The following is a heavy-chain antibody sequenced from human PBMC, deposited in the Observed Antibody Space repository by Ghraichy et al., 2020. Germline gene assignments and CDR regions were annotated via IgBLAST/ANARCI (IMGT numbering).Heavy chain of an antibody. D-gene: IGHD3-3*01. CDR1: GFTFSSYW. J-gene: IGHJ6*02. Sequence: GGSLRLSCAASGFTFSSYWMSWVRQAPGKGLEWVANIKQDGSETYYVDSVKGRFTISRDNAKNSLYLQLNSLRAEDTAVYYCARDGAGYYDFWSGYYTSRYYYGMDVWGQGTTVTVSS. CDR2: IKQDGSET. V-gene: IGHV3-7*01. CDR3: ARDGAGYYDFWSGYYTSRYYYGMDV.